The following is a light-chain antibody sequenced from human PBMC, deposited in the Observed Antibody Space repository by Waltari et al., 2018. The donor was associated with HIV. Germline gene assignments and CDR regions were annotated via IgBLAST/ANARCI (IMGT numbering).Light chain of an antibody. V-gene: IGLV6-57*01. Sequence: NFMLTQPHSVSESPGKTVTISCTRSSGHIASNSVQWYQQRPGSSPTTVIYEDNQRPSGVPDRFSGSIDSSSNSASLTISGLKTEDEADYYCQSYDSSNHRVFGGGTKLTVL. J-gene: IGLJ3*02. CDR1: SGHIASNS. CDR3: QSYDSSNHRV. CDR2: EDN.